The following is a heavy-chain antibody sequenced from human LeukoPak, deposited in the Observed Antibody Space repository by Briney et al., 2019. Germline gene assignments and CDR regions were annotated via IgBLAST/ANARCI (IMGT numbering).Heavy chain of an antibody. V-gene: IGHV3-30*02. Sequence: GGSLRLSRAASGFTFSSYGMHWVRQAPGKGLEWVAFIRYDGSNKYYADSVKGRFTISRDNSKNTLYLQMNSLRAEDTAVYYCARGTVIAAAGRNLFDYWGQGTLVTVSS. CDR3: ARGTVIAAAGRNLFDY. D-gene: IGHD6-13*01. J-gene: IGHJ4*02. CDR2: IRYDGSNK. CDR1: GFTFSSYG.